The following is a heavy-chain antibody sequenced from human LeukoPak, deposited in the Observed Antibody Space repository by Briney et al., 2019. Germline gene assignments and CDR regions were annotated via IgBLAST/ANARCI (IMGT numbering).Heavy chain of an antibody. Sequence: SETLSLTCTVSGGSVSSESYHWTWIRQPPGKGLEWIAYIFTGGSSYYNPSLKSRVTISVDTSKNQFSLKLNSVTAAETAQYHCARGVGGVREGFDIWGQGTMVTVSS. V-gene: IGHV4-61*01. CDR3: ARGVGGVREGFDI. D-gene: IGHD3-16*01. CDR1: GGSVSSESYH. CDR2: IFTGGSS. J-gene: IGHJ3*02.